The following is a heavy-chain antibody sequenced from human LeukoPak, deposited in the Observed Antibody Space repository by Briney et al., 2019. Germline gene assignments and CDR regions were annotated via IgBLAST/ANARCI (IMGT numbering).Heavy chain of an antibody. CDR2: ISGSGGST. CDR3: ARDIGIAAAYGEEYFQH. CDR1: GFTFSSYG. Sequence: GGSLRLSCAGSGFTFSSYGMSWVRQAPGKGLEWVSGISGSGGSTYYADSVKGRFTISRDNSKNTLYLRINSLRAEDTAVYYCARDIGIAAAYGEEYFQHWGQGTLVTVSS. V-gene: IGHV3-23*01. J-gene: IGHJ1*01. D-gene: IGHD6-13*01.